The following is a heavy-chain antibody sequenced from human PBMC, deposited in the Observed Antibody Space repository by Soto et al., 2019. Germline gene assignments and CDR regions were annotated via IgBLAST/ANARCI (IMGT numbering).Heavy chain of an antibody. V-gene: IGHV4-59*01. J-gene: IGHJ6*03. CDR2: IYYSGST. Sequence: PSETLSLTCTVSGGSISSYYWSWIRQPPGKGLEWIGYIYYSGSTNYNPSFKIRVTISVDTSKNQFSLKLSFVTVADTAVYYCARGAGYYFWSGYPYYYYYMDVWGKGTTVTVSS. CDR3: ARGAGYYFWSGYPYYYYYMDV. CDR1: GGSISSYY. D-gene: IGHD3-3*01.